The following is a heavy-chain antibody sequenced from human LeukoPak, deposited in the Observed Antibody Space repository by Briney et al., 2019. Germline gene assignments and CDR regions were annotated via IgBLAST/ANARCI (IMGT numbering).Heavy chain of an antibody. Sequence: EASVKVSCKASGYTFTGYYMHWVRQAPGQGLEWMGWINPNSGGTNYAQKFQGRVTMTRDTSIGTAYMELSRLRSDDTAVYYCARAFTIFGVVIKIRAFDIWGQGTMVTVSS. V-gene: IGHV1-2*02. J-gene: IGHJ3*02. D-gene: IGHD3-3*01. CDR2: INPNSGGT. CDR3: ARAFTIFGVVIKIRAFDI. CDR1: GYTFTGYY.